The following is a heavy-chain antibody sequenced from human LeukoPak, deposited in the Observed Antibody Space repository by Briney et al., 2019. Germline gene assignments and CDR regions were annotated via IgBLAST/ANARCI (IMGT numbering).Heavy chain of an antibody. V-gene: IGHV3-48*01. D-gene: IGHD7-27*01. J-gene: IGHJ4*02. CDR2: IRSRPSTI. CDR3: VRDHHWGFDS. Sequence: PGVSLRLSCVASGFTFSSYSMNWVRQAPGKGLEWISYIRSRPSTIYYADSVKGRFTISRDDASNSQYLLMNSLRPEDTAVYYCVRDHHWGFDSWGQGTQVTVSS. CDR1: GFTFSSYS.